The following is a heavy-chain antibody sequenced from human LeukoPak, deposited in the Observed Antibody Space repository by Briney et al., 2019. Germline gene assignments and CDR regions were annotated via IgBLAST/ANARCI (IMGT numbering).Heavy chain of an antibody. D-gene: IGHD2-21*02. CDR2: ISSSSSYI. CDR3: ARDTMVVVTAV. V-gene: IGHV3-21*01. J-gene: IGHJ4*02. Sequence: GGSLRLSCAASGFTFSSYSMNWVRQAPGKGLEWVSSISSSSSYIYHADSVKGRFTISRDNAKNSLYLQMNSLRAEDTAVYYCARDTMVVVTAVWGQGTLVTVSS. CDR1: GFTFSSYS.